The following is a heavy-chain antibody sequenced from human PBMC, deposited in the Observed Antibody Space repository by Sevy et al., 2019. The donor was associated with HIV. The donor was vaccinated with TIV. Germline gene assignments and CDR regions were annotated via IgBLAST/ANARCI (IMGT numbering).Heavy chain of an antibody. CDR2: IYSGGST. CDR3: ARAPWYYYGSGSYYYGMDV. D-gene: IGHD3-10*01. J-gene: IGHJ6*02. Sequence: GESLKISCAASGFTVSSNYMSWVRQAPGKGLEWVSVIYSGGSTYYADSVKDRFTISRDNSKNTLYLQMNSLRAEDTAVYYCARAPWYYYGSGSYYYGMDVWGQGTTVTVSS. V-gene: IGHV3-53*01. CDR1: GFTVSSNY.